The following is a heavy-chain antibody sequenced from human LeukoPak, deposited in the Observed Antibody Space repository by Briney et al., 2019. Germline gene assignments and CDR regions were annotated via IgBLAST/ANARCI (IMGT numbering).Heavy chain of an antibody. CDR1: GYTFTSYY. CDR2: INPSGGST. CDR3: ARSDSSGPLMDP. Sequence: ASVKVSCKASGYTFTSYYMHWVRQAPGQGLEWMGIINPSGGSTSYAQKFQGRVTMTRDMSTSTVYVELSSLRSEDTAVYYCARSDSSGPLMDPWGQGTLVTVSS. V-gene: IGHV1-46*01. D-gene: IGHD3-22*01. J-gene: IGHJ5*02.